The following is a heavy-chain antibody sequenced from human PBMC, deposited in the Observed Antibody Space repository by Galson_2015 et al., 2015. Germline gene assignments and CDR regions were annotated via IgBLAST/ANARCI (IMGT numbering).Heavy chain of an antibody. Sequence: SVKVSCKASGYTFTRYGFSWVRQAPGQGPEWMGWISGYNGNTNYAQNLQGRVTMTTDTSTCTAYMELRSLRSDDTAVYYCVRAGWSQTPLEVSRAFDIWGPGTMVTVSS. J-gene: IGHJ3*02. CDR2: ISGYNGNT. V-gene: IGHV1-18*01. CDR1: GYTFTRYG. D-gene: IGHD2-15*01. CDR3: VRAGWSQTPLEVSRAFDI.